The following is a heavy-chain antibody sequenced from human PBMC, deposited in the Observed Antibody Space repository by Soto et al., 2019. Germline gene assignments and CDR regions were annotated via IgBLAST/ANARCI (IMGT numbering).Heavy chain of an antibody. CDR1: GFTFSGHG. CDR3: ARGGGGDYGGNSGYYDY. V-gene: IGHV3-33*01. CDR2: VWHDGSKE. D-gene: IGHD4-17*01. Sequence: QVQLVESGGGVVQPGRSLRLSCAASGFTFSGHGMHWVRQAPGKGLEWVAVVWHDGSKEYYADSVKGRFTISRDNSKNTLSLQMNSLRPEATAVYSCARGGGGDYGGNSGYYDYWGQGTLVTVSS. J-gene: IGHJ4*02.